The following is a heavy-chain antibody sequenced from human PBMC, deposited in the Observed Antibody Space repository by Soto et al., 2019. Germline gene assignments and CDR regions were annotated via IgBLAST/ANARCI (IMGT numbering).Heavy chain of an antibody. Sequence: QITLKESGPTLVEPTQTLALTCTFSGFSLSTTGVAVGWIRQPPGKALEWLALFYWDDDKRYSPSLKSRLTIMKDTSKNQVVLIMTNMDPVDTATYYCAHTTRLSTVTSGVHYYYMDVWGKGTTITVSS. CDR1: GFSLSTTGVA. J-gene: IGHJ6*03. V-gene: IGHV2-5*02. CDR3: AHTTRLSTVTSGVHYYYMDV. D-gene: IGHD4-17*01. CDR2: FYWDDDK.